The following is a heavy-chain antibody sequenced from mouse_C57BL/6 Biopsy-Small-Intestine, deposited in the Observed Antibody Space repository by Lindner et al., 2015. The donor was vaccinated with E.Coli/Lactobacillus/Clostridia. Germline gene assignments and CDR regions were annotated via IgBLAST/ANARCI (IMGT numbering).Heavy chain of an antibody. CDR1: GYAFSNYW. D-gene: IGHD2-10*01. V-gene: IGHV1-80*01. Sequence: VQLQESGAELVKPGASVKISCKASGYAFSNYWMNWVKQRPGKGLEWIGQIFPGDGDTDHSGKFKDKATLTADKSSSTASMQLSSLTSEDSAVYFCARGDAYYPFAYWGQGTLVTVSA. CDR2: IFPGDGDT. CDR3: ARGDAYYPFAY. J-gene: IGHJ3*01.